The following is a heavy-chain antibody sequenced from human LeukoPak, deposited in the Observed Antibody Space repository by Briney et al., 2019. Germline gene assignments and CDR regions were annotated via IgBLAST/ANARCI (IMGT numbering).Heavy chain of an antibody. CDR1: GGSFSGYY. Sequence: SETLSLTCAVYGGSFSGYYWSWIRQPPGKGLEWIGEINHSGSTNYNPSLKSRVTISVDTSKNQFSLKLSSVTAADTAVYYCARESDTAMVNWYFDLWGRGTLVTVSS. D-gene: IGHD5-18*01. J-gene: IGHJ2*01. CDR2: INHSGST. CDR3: ARESDTAMVNWYFDL. V-gene: IGHV4-34*01.